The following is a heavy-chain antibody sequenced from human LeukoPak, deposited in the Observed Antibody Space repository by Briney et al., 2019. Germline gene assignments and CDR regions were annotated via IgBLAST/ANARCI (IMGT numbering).Heavy chain of an antibody. V-gene: IGHV3-48*04. CDR3: ARDLRSYYGSGSYEFDY. CDR1: GFTFSSYS. J-gene: IGHJ4*02. D-gene: IGHD3-10*01. CDR2: ISSSSSTI. Sequence: GGSLRLSCAASGFTFSSYSMNWVRQAPGKGLEWVSYISSSSSTIYYADPVKGRLTISRDNAKNSLYLQMNSLRAEDTAVYYCARDLRSYYGSGSYEFDYWGQGTLVTVSS.